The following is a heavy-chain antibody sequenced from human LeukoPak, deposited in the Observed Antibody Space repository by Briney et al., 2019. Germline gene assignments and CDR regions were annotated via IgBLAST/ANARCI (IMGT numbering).Heavy chain of an antibody. CDR1: GGSISSSSYY. J-gene: IGHJ4*02. Sequence: SETLSLTCTVSGGSISSSSYYRGWIRQPPGKGLEWIGSIYYSGSTYYNPSLKSRVTMSVDTSKNQFSLKLNSVTAADTAVYYCASQDYSSGWYYFDYWGQGTLVTVSS. V-gene: IGHV4-39*01. D-gene: IGHD6-19*01. CDR3: ASQDYSSGWYYFDY. CDR2: IYYSGST.